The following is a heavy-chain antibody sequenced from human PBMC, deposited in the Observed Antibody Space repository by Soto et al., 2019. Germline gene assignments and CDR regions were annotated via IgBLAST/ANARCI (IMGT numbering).Heavy chain of an antibody. V-gene: IGHV4-34*01. CDR2: INHSGST. CDR1: GGSFSGYY. D-gene: IGHD5-12*01. J-gene: IGHJ6*03. Sequence: QLPATLSLTCAVYGGSFSGYYWSWIRQPPGKGLEWIGEINHSGSTNYNPSLKSRVTISVDTSKNQFSLKLSSVTAADTAVYYCARGPRGYDYYYYYYMDVWGKGTTVTVSS. CDR3: ARGPRGYDYYYYYYMDV.